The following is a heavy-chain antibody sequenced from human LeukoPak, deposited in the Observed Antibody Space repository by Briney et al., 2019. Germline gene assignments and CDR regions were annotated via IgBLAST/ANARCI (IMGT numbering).Heavy chain of an antibody. D-gene: IGHD5-18*01. CDR3: AKVSGNSYGYFDY. CDR2: ITGSGGNT. Sequence: PGGSLRLSCAASGFTFSSYTMNWVRQAPGKGLEWVSAITGSGGNTNYADSVKGRFTISRDNSKNTLYLQMNSLRAEDTAIYYCAKVSGNSYGYFDYWGQGTLVTVSS. CDR1: GFTFSSYT. J-gene: IGHJ4*02. V-gene: IGHV3-23*01.